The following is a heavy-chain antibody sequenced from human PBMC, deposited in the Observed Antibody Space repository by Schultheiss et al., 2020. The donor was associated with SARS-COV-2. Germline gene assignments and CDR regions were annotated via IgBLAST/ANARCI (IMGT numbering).Heavy chain of an antibody. CDR3: ARGGGSEVFQH. CDR1: GGSISSSSYY. J-gene: IGHJ1*01. CDR2: IYTSGST. D-gene: IGHD1-26*01. Sequence: SETLSLTCTVSGGSISSSSYYWGWIRQPPGKGLEWIGRIYTSGSTNYNPSLKSRVTISVDTSKNQFSLKLSSVTAADTAVYYCARGGGSEVFQHWGQGTLVTVSS. V-gene: IGHV4-61*02.